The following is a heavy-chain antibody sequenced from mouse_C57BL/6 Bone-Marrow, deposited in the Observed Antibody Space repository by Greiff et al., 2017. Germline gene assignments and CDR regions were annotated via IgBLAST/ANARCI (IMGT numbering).Heavy chain of an antibody. CDR2: ISGGGGNT. V-gene: IGHV5-9*01. J-gene: IGHJ1*03. D-gene: IGHD1-1*01. CDR3: SRQVTTVLATKYFDV. Sequence: EVKLVESGGGLVKPGGSLKLSCAASGFTFSSYTMSWVRQTPEKRLQWVAAISGGGGNTYYPDSVKGRFTISRDNDKNILYLQMSSLRSEDTALYYCSRQVTTVLATKYFDVGGTGTTVTVSS. CDR1: GFTFSSYT.